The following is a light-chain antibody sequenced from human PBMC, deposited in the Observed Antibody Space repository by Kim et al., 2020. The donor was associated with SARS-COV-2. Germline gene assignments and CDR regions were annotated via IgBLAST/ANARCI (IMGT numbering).Light chain of an antibody. CDR1: QAISNY. CDR3: QQYDKLPIT. Sequence: DIQMTQSPSSLSASVGDRVTITCRASQAISNYLNWYQQKPGKAPKLLIHDVSTLETGVPSRFSGGGSGTDFTFTISSLQPEDIATYNCQQYDKLPITFGAGTRLWIK. V-gene: IGKV1-33*01. CDR2: DVS. J-gene: IGKJ5*01.